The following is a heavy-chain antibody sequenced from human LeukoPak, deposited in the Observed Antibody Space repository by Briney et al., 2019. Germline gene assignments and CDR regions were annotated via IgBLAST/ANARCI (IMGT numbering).Heavy chain of an antibody. CDR1: GFTFISYW. Sequence: GGSLRLSCAASGFTFISYWLTWVRQAAGKGLEWVANIKQDGSEKYYVGSVKGRFTISRDNAKNSLYLQMNSLRAEDTAVYYCARVQRGYSYNPLGYYYYYMDVWGKGTTVTVSS. CDR3: ARVQRGYSYNPLGYYYYYMDV. V-gene: IGHV3-7*01. CDR2: IKQDGSEK. J-gene: IGHJ6*03. D-gene: IGHD5-18*01.